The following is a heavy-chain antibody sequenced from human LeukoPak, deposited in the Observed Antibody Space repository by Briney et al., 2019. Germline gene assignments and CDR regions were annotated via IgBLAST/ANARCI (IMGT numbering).Heavy chain of an antibody. J-gene: IGHJ4*02. D-gene: IGHD1-26*01. Sequence: PGGSLRLSCAASGFAFSSYAMSWVRQRQAPGKGLEWGSAISGTGGSTYYADSVKGRFTISRDNSKNTLYLQMNSLRAEDTAVYYCAKGGVGAHFDYWGQGTLVTVSS. CDR3: AKGGVGAHFDY. CDR2: ISGTGGST. CDR1: GFAFSSYA. V-gene: IGHV3-23*01.